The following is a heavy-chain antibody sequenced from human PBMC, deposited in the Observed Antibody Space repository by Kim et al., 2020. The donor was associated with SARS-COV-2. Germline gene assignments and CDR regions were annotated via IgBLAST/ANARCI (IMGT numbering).Heavy chain of an antibody. CDR1: GYTFTSNH. CDR2: ITPNSGTT. Sequence: ASVKVSCKASGYTFTSNHMHWVRQAPGQGLEWMGMITPNSGTTTYAQKFQDRVTMTRDTSTSTFYMELSSLRSEDMAVYYCVREFSNHWAFDDWGQGTLVTVS. D-gene: IGHD4-4*01. CDR3: VREFSNHWAFDD. V-gene: IGHV1-46*01. J-gene: IGHJ4*02.